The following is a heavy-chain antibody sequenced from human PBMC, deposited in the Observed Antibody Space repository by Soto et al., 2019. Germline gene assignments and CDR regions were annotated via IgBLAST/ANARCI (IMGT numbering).Heavy chain of an antibody. J-gene: IGHJ4*02. CDR3: ARGEVVALGY. D-gene: IGHD2-15*01. Sequence: SETLSLTCAVSGGSISSGGYSWSWIRQPPGKGLEWIGYIYHSGSTYYNPSLKSRVTILVDRSKNQFSLKLSSVTAADTAVYYCARGEVVALGYWRQGTLVTVSS. V-gene: IGHV4-30-2*01. CDR2: IYHSGST. CDR1: GGSISSGGYS.